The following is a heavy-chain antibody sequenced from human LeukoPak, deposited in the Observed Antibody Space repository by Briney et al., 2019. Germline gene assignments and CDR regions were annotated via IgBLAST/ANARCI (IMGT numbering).Heavy chain of an antibody. V-gene: IGHV4-59*12. J-gene: IGHJ4*02. CDR3: ASYCSSTSCYNDY. CDR2: IYHSGST. D-gene: IGHD2-2*02. Sequence: PSETLSLTCTVSGGSISSYYWSWIRQPPGKGLEWIGYIYHSGSTYYNPSLKSRVTISVDRSKNQFSLKLSSVTAADTAVYYCASYCSSTSCYNDYWGQGTLVTVSS. CDR1: GGSISSYY.